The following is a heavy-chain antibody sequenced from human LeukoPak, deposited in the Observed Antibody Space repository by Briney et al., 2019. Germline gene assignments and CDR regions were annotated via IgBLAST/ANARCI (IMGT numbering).Heavy chain of an antibody. CDR3: ARGLVTTTLIYYYYYGMDV. Sequence: SETLSLTCAVYGGSFSGYYWSWIRQPPEKGLEWIGEINHSGSTNYNPSLKSRVTISVDTSKNQFSLKLSSVTAADTAVYYCARGLVTTTLIYYYYYGMDVWGQGTTVTVSS. CDR1: GGSFSGYY. D-gene: IGHD4-17*01. J-gene: IGHJ6*02. CDR2: INHSGST. V-gene: IGHV4-34*01.